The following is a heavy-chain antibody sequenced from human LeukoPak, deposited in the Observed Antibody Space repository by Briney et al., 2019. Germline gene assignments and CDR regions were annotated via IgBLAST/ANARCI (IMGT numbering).Heavy chain of an antibody. CDR1: GFSLSTSGVG. CDR2: IYWNDDK. CDR3: AHILQSRPLAPSYNWNFHFDY. J-gene: IGHJ4*02. D-gene: IGHD1-7*01. Sequence: SGPTLVNPTQTLTLTCTFSGFSLSTSGVGVGWIRQPPGRALEWLALIYWNDDKRYSPSLKSRLTITKDTSKNQVVLTMTNMDPVDTATYYCAHILQSRPLAPSYNWNFHFDYWGQGTLVTVSS. V-gene: IGHV2-5*01.